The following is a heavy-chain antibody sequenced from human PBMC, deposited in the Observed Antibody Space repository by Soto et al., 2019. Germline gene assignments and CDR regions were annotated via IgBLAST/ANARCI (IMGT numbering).Heavy chain of an antibody. CDR1: GGTFSSYT. CDR3: ATGTTGTTFYYYGMDV. V-gene: IGHV1-69*02. CDR2: IIPILGIA. J-gene: IGHJ6*02. Sequence: QVQLVQSGAEVKKPGSSVKVSCKASGGTFSSYTISWVRQAHGQGLEWMGRIIPILGIANYAQKFQGRVTITADKSTSTAYMELSSLRSEDTAVYYCATGTTGTTFYYYGMDVWGQGTTVTVSS. D-gene: IGHD1-1*01.